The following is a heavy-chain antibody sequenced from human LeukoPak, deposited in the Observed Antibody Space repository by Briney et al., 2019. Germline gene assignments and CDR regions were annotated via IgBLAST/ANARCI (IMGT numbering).Heavy chain of an antibody. J-gene: IGHJ5*02. CDR1: GFTFSSYA. Sequence: GGSLRLSCSASGFTFSSYAMHWVRQAPGKGLEYVSAISSNGGSTYYADSVKGRFTISRDNSKNTLYLQMSSLRAEDPAVYYCVQAYWKPCSGGSCPPSPWGQGTLVTVSS. D-gene: IGHD2-15*01. V-gene: IGHV3-64D*09. CDR2: ISSNGGST. CDR3: VQAYWKPCSGGSCPPSP.